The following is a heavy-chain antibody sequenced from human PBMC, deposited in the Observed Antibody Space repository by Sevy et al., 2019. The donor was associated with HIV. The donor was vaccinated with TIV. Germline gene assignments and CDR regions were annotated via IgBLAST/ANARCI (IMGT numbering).Heavy chain of an antibody. CDR2: ISVYNANT. J-gene: IGHJ4*02. D-gene: IGHD1-20*01. Sequence: ASVKVSCKASGYTFTNYDITWVRQAPGQGLEWMGRISVYNANTNYAQKFLGRITMTTDTSTSKAYMELRSLRSDDTAVYYCARNYNWNNLDYWGQGTLVTVSS. CDR3: ARNYNWNNLDY. V-gene: IGHV1-18*01. CDR1: GYTFTNYD.